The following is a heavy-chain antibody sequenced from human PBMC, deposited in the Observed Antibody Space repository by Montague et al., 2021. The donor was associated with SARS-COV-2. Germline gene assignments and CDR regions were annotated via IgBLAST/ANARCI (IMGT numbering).Heavy chain of an antibody. CDR1: GDSVNRNY. J-gene: IGHJ4*02. Sequence: SETLSLTCSVSGDSVNRNYWSWVRQPPGKGLEWLGYIFYSGSTYNPSLNSRVTMSLDTSKNHFSLNLISVTAADTAVYYCANASRGYGGDFDSWGQGTLVIVSS. CDR2: IFYSGST. V-gene: IGHV4-59*02. CDR3: ANASRGYGGDFDS. D-gene: IGHD4-23*01.